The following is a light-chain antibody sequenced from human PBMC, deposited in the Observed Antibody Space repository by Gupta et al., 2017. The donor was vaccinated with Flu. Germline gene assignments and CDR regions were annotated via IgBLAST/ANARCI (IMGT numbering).Light chain of an antibody. CDR3: HSPDSSPSGWV. CDR2: TNT. V-gene: IGLV1-40*01. J-gene: IGLJ3*02. Sequence: TTARTGSTSNIGAVIDVHWYQQLPGPAPKFIIFTNTERPSGIPDRFSGSKSGTTGTLTITGLQAEDEAKYYCHSPDSSPSGWVFGVGTKLTVL. CDR1: TSNIGAVID.